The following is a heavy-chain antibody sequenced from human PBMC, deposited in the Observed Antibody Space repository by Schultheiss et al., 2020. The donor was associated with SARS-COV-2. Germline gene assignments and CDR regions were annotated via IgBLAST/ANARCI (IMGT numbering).Heavy chain of an antibody. CDR3: AREMATINWFDP. V-gene: IGHV4-61*01. CDR1: GGSVSSGSYY. D-gene: IGHD5-24*01. Sequence: SQTLSLTCTVSGGSVSSGSYYWSWIRQPPGKGLEWIGYIYYSGSTNYNPSLKSRVTISVDTSKNQFSLKLSSVTAADTAVYYCAREMATINWFDPWGQGNLVTVSS. J-gene: IGHJ5*02. CDR2: IYYSGST.